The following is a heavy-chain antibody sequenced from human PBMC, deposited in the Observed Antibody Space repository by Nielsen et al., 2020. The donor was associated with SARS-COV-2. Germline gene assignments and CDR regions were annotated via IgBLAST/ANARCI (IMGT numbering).Heavy chain of an antibody. CDR1: GGSFSGYY. Sequence: SETLSLTCAVYGGSFSGYYWSWIRQPPGKGLEWIGEINHSGSTNYNPSLKSRVTISVDTSKNQFSLKLSSVTAADTAVYYCARGLGYSYGYPPYYYYGMDVWGQGTTVTVSS. D-gene: IGHD5-18*01. V-gene: IGHV4-34*01. J-gene: IGHJ6*02. CDR2: INHSGST. CDR3: ARGLGYSYGYPPYYYYGMDV.